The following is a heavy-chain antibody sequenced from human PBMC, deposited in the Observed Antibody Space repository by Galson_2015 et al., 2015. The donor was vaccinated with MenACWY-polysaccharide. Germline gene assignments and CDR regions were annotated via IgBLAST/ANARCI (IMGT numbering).Heavy chain of an antibody. J-gene: IGHJ4*01. D-gene: IGHD2/OR15-2a*01. CDR1: GYTFTSYG. V-gene: IGHV1-18*01. CDR2: ISVYNGNT. Sequence: SVKVTCKASGYTFTSYGISWVRQAPGQGLEWMGWISVYNGNTKYAQNLQGRVTMTTDTSTSTAYMELSSLTSEDTAVYYCARWTSRGNPDGYLDYWGHGTQVTVSS. CDR3: ARWTSRGNPDGYLDY.